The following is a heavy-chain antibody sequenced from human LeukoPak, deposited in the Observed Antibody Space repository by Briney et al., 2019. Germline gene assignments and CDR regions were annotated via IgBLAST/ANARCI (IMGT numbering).Heavy chain of an antibody. D-gene: IGHD3-22*01. CDR1: GFTFEDYG. V-gene: IGHV3-20*04. CDR2: INWNGGST. J-gene: IGHJ1*01. CDR3: ARSVYDSSGYYRTHFQH. Sequence: PGGSLRLSCAASGFTFEDYGMSWVRQAPGKGLEWVSGINWNGGSTGYADSVKGRFTISRDNAKNSLYLQMNSLRAEDTALYYCARSVYDSSGYYRTHFQHWGQGTLVTVSS.